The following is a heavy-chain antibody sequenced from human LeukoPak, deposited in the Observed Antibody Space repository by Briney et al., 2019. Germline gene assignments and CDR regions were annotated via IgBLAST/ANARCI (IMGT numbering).Heavy chain of an antibody. Sequence: SETLSLTCTVSGGSISSSSYYWGWLRQPPGKGLEWMATIYYTGSTYYSPSLKSRVTISVDTSKNQFSLRLRSVTAADTAVYYCARHEVRGARSFDYWGQGILVPVSS. D-gene: IGHD3-10*01. J-gene: IGHJ4*02. CDR2: IYYTGST. CDR3: ARHEVRGARSFDY. CDR1: GGSISSSSYY. V-gene: IGHV4-39*01.